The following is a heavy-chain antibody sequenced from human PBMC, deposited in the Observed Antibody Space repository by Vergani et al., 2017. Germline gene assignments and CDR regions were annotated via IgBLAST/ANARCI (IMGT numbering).Heavy chain of an antibody. Sequence: QVQLVESGGGVVQPGRSLRLSCAASGFTFSSYGMHWVRQAPGKGLEWVAVISYDGSNKYYADSVKGRFTISRDNSKNTLYLQMNSLRAEDTAVYYCARDPGPLGVVTATYGMDVWGQGTTVTVSS. CDR2: ISYDGSNK. CDR3: ARDPGPLGVVTATYGMDV. D-gene: IGHD2-21*02. CDR1: GFTFSSYG. J-gene: IGHJ6*02. V-gene: IGHV3-30*03.